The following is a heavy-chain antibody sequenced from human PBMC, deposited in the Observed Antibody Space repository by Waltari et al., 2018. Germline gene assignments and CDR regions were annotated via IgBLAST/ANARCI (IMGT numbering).Heavy chain of an antibody. D-gene: IGHD6-19*01. CDR3: ARDSWGSGWWWYFDL. CDR1: GFTVSSNY. J-gene: IGHJ2*01. V-gene: IGHV3-53*02. CDR2: INTGCSP. Sequence: EVQLVETGGGLIQPGGSLRLSCAASGFTVSSNYMSWVRQAPGKGLEWCSVINTGCSPYDADSVRGRFTISRDNTKNPLYLQMNSLRAEDTAVYYCARDSWGSGWWWYFDLWGRGTLVTVSS.